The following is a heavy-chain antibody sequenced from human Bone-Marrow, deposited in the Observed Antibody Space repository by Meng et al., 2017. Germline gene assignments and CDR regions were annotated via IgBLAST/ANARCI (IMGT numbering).Heavy chain of an antibody. D-gene: IGHD3-22*01. J-gene: IGHJ3*02. CDR1: GGSISSSSYY. CDR2: IYYSGST. V-gene: IGHV4-39*07. CDR3: ARDDNLLYYDSSGSSFSYAFDI. Sequence: SETLSLTCTVSGGSISSSSYYWGWIRQPPGKGLEWIGSIYYSGSTYYNPSLKSRVTISVDTSKNQFSLKLSSVTAADTAVYYCARDDNLLYYDSSGSSFSYAFDIWGQGTMVTVSS.